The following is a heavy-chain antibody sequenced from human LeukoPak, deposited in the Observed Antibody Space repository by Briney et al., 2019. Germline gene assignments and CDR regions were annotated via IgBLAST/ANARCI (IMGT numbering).Heavy chain of an antibody. CDR3: ARDSAYFRFDY. CDR1: GFTFSSSW. D-gene: IGHD3-16*01. V-gene: IGHV3-7*01. J-gene: IGHJ4*02. Sequence: GGSLRLSCAASGFTFSSSWMTWVRQAPGKGLEWVANIKEDGSEYNYVDSVKGRFTISRDNAKKSLYLQMNSLIAEDTAVYYCARDSAYFRFDYLGQGTLVTVSS. CDR2: IKEDGSEY.